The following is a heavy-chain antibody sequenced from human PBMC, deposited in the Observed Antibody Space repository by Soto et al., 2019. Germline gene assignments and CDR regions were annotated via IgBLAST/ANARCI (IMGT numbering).Heavy chain of an antibody. D-gene: IGHD1-26*01. Sequence: QVQLQESGPGLVKPSRTLSLTCTVSGASISSTSSGDCWSWLRQPQGKGLEWIREINHSGSTNYKPSLKSRVTMSVDKSKNQVSLRLSSVTAADTAVYYCAKMVGATLVDYWGQGTLVTVSS. CDR1: GASISSTSSGDC. CDR2: INHSGST. CDR3: AKMVGATLVDY. J-gene: IGHJ4*02. V-gene: IGHV4-4*02.